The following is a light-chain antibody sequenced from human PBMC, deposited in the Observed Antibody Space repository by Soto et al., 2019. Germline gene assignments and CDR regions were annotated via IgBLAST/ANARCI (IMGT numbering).Light chain of an antibody. Sequence: DIQMIQSPSTLPASVGDRVAITCRASQPISSRLAWYQHKPGKAPKLLIYDASSLESGVPARFSGSGTGTQFTLTISSLQPDDFATYYCQQYDSYLFTFGPGTRVDLK. V-gene: IGKV1-5*01. CDR3: QQYDSYLFT. CDR2: DAS. J-gene: IGKJ3*01. CDR1: QPISSR.